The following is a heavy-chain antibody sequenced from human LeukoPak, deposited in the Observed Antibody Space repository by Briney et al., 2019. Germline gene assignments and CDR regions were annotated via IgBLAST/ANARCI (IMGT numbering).Heavy chain of an antibody. J-gene: IGHJ5*02. CDR2: IRGRGYYA. D-gene: IGHD3-3*01. V-gene: IGHV3-23*01. CDR3: AECAKTPEGGSGWCNWFDA. Sequence: PGGSLRLSCTASGFTLSNSGMNWVRQAPGEGLKWVSCIRGRGYYAEYTDSVKGRFTISRDNSRNTLFLQLDSLRADDTALYYCAECAKTPEGGSGWCNWFDAWGQGTLVTVSS. CDR1: GFTLSNSG.